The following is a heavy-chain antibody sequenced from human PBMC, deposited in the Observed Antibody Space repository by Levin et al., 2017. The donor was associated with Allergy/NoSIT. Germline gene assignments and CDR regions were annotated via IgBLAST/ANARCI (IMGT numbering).Heavy chain of an antibody. CDR3: ARDSYGSSWGYYYYYYMDV. V-gene: IGHV3-7*04. J-gene: IGHJ6*03. Sequence: GGSLRLSCAASGFTFSSYWMSWVRQAPGKGLEWVANIKQDGSEKYYVDSVKGRFTISRDNAKNSLYLQMNSLRAEDTAVYYCARDSYGSSWGYYYYYYMDVWGKGTTVTVSS. CDR1: GFTFSSYW. D-gene: IGHD6-13*01. CDR2: IKQDGSEK.